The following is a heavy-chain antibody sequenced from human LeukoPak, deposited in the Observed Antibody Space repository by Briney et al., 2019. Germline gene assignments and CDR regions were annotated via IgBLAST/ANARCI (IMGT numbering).Heavy chain of an antibody. CDR3: ATSGGGDNYFDY. J-gene: IGHJ4*02. CDR1: GYTLTELS. CDR2: FDPEDGET. D-gene: IGHD2-21*02. V-gene: IGHV1-24*01. Sequence: ASVKVSCKVSGYTLTELSMHWVRQAPGKGLEWMGGFDPEDGETIYAQKFQGRVTMTEDTSTDTAYMELRSMRSEDTAVYYCATSGGGDNYFDYWGQGTLVTVSS.